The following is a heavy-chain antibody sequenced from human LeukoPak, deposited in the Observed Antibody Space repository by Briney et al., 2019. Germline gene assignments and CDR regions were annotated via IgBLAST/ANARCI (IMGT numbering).Heavy chain of an antibody. CDR1: GGTFSSYA. CDR2: INPSGGST. Sequence: ASVKVSCKASGGTFSSYAISWVRQAPGQGLEWMGIINPSGGSTSYAQKFQGRVTMTRDTSTSTVYMELSSLRSEDTAVYYCAREASTDFGPTDYWGQGTLVTVSS. J-gene: IGHJ4*02. V-gene: IGHV1-46*01. CDR3: AREASTDFGPTDY. D-gene: IGHD3-3*01.